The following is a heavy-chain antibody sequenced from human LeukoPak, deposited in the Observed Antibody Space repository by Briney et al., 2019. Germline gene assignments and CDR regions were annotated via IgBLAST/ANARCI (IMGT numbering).Heavy chain of an antibody. CDR1: GFTFSSYA. V-gene: IGHV3-30*04. CDR2: ISYDGSNK. J-gene: IGHJ4*02. CDR3: ARDRRYDFWSGTDY. Sequence: QPGGSLRLSCAASGFTFSSYAMHWVRQAPGKGLEWVAVISYDGSNKYYADSVKGRFTISRDNSKNTLYLQMNSLRAEDTAVYYCARDRRYDFWSGTDYWGQGTLVTVSS. D-gene: IGHD3-3*01.